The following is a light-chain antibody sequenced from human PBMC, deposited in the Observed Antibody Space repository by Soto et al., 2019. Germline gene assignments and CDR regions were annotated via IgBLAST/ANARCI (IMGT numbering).Light chain of an antibody. CDR3: AAWDDSLNAVL. J-gene: IGLJ3*02. CDR2: SNN. V-gene: IGLV1-44*01. Sequence: QSALTQPPSASGTPGQRVTNSCSGSRSNVASNTVNWYQQLPGTAPRVLIYSNNQRPSGVPGRFSGSKTGTSASLAISGLRSEDEGDYYCAAWDDSLNAVLFGGGTKLTVL. CDR1: RSNVASNT.